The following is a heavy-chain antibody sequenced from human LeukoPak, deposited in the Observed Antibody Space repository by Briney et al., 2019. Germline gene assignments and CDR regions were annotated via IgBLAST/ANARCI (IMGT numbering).Heavy chain of an antibody. V-gene: IGHV3-48*03. D-gene: IGHD5-24*01. Sequence: PGGSLRLSCAASGFTFSSYEMNWVRQAPGKGLEWVSYISSSGSTIYYADSVKGRFTISRDNAKNSLYPQMNSLRAEDTAVYYCARGRDGYNTYFFDYWGQGTLVTVSS. CDR3: ARGRDGYNTYFFDY. J-gene: IGHJ4*02. CDR2: ISSSGSTI. CDR1: GFTFSSYE.